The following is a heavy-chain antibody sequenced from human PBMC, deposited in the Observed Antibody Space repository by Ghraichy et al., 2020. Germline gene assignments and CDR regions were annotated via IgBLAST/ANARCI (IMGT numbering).Heavy chain of an antibody. CDR1: GFTFSSDA. J-gene: IGHJ3*02. CDR3: AKKYCSTSSCYVFAFGI. D-gene: IGHD2-2*01. CDR2: ITGDGGGT. V-gene: IGHV3-23*01. Sequence: GGSLRLSCAASGFTFSSDAMSWVRQAPGKGLEWVSAITGDGGGTYSADSVKGRFTISRDNSNKSLYLQMNSLRAEDTALYYCAKKYCSTSSCYVFAFGIWGQGTMVTVSS.